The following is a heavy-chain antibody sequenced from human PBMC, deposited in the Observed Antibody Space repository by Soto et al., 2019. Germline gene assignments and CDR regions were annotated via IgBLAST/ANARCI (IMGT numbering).Heavy chain of an antibody. CDR1: GFTFRNYA. J-gene: IGHJ6*02. V-gene: IGHV3-30-3*01. CDR3: ARPWGQLSTYYYGMDT. Sequence: QVQLVESGGGVVQPGRSLTLSCAASGFTFRNYAMHWVRQAPGKGLEWVATISYDGDNKYYTDSVKGPFTISRHNSNNTLYLQMNSLRPEDTAVYYCARPWGQLSTYYYGMDTWGQGTTVTVSS. D-gene: IGHD3-16*01. CDR2: ISYDGDNK.